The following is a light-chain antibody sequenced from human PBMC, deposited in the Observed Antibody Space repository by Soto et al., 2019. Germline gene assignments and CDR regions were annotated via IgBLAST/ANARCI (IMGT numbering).Light chain of an antibody. J-gene: IGKJ2*01. CDR3: QQYGRSPFT. Sequence: PGERATLSCRASQRIANNFLAWFQQKPGQPPTLLIYGASTRASGIPDRFSGNRSGTDFALTISRLEPGDFAVYYCQQYGRSPFTFGQGTKLQIK. CDR2: GAS. V-gene: IGKV3-20*01. CDR1: QRIANNF.